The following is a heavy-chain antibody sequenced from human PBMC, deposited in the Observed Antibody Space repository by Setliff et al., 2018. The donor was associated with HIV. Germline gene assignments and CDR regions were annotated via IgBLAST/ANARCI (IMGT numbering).Heavy chain of an antibody. CDR3: AKAPLTIVATGGEDC. CDR1: GFTFSNYA. V-gene: IGHV3-23*01. J-gene: IGHJ4*02. Sequence: PGGSLRLSCAASGFTFSNYAMSWVRQAPGKGLEWVSAISSGGGTYYADFVKGRFTISRDNSKNTLYLQMNSLRAEGTAVYYCAKAPLTIVATGGEDCWGQGTLVTVSS. D-gene: IGHD6-13*01. CDR2: ISSGGGT.